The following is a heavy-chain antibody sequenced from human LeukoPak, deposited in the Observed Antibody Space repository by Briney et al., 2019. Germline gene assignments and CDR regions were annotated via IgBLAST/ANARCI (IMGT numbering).Heavy chain of an antibody. CDR1: GGSISSFH. Sequence: SGTLSLTCTVSGGSISSFHWSWIRQPPGKGLEYIGYISYSETTSYNPSLMSRVTISLDTSKNQFSLKLTSVTAADTAVYYCARDKGLPPTFDMGGQGTMVTVPS. CDR3: ARDKGLPPTFDM. V-gene: IGHV4-59*01. J-gene: IGHJ3*02. CDR2: ISYSETT. D-gene: IGHD5/OR15-5a*01.